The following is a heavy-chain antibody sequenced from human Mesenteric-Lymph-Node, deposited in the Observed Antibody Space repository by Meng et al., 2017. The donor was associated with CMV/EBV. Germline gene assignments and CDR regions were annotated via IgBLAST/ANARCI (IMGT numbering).Heavy chain of an antibody. Sequence: SETLSLTCTVSGGSTSSYYWSWIRQPPGKGLEWIGYIYYTGSTNYNPSLKSRVTISVDTSKNQFSLKLSSVTAADTAVYYCARDSINYGYFDYWGQGTLVTVSS. J-gene: IGHJ4*02. CDR2: IYYTGST. CDR3: ARDSINYGYFDY. V-gene: IGHV4-59*01. CDR1: GGSTSSYY. D-gene: IGHD4-17*01.